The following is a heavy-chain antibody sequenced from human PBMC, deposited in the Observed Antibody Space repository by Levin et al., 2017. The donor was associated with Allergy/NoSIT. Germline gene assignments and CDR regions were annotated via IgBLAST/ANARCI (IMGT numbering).Heavy chain of an antibody. CDR2: ISGRNTST. V-gene: IGHV3-23*01. D-gene: IGHD5-12*01. Sequence: GESLKISCATSGFTFNTFGMSWVRQAPGKGLEWVSAISGRNTSTYYADSVKGRFTISRDNTKNMLFLQMNSLRAEDTAVYYCANRRYNGVYQYYFDYWGQGTLVTVSS. CDR3: ANRRYNGVYQYYFDY. J-gene: IGHJ4*02. CDR1: GFTFNTFG.